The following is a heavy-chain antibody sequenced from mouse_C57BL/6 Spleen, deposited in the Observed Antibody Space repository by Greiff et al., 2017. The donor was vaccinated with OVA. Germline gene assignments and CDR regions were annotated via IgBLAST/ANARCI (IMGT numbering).Heavy chain of an antibody. J-gene: IGHJ2*01. Sequence: VQLKESGPVLVKPGASVKMSCKASGYTFTDYYMNWVKQSHGKSLEWIGVINPYNGGTSYNQKFKGKATLTVDKSSSTAYMELNSLTSEDSAVYYCANDGYYGYWGQGTTLTVSS. D-gene: IGHD2-3*01. CDR2: INPYNGGT. CDR1: GYTFTDYY. CDR3: ANDGYYGY. V-gene: IGHV1-19*01.